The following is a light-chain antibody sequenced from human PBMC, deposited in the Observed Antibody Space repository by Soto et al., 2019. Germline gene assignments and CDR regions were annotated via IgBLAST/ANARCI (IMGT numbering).Light chain of an antibody. CDR1: QNIATH. Sequence: DIQMTQFPSSLSASVGDRVTITCATSQNIATHLNWYRQKPGESPRLLIHAASTLASGVASRFSGSGSGTEFTLTIASLQADDFATYYWQLSHSAPLTFGGGTKVEI. J-gene: IGKJ4*01. V-gene: IGKV1-39*01. CDR3: QLSHSAPLT. CDR2: AAS.